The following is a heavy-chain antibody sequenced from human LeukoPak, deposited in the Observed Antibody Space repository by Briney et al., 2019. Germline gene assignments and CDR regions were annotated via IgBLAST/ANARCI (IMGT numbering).Heavy chain of an antibody. Sequence: AVKVSCQASGYTFTSYVISWLRQAPGQGLEWMGWMSAYNGNTNYAQKLQGRVTMNTDTSTSTAYMELRGLRYDDTAVYYCARNCSGGSCYPFDLCGQGTLVTVSS. J-gene: IGHJ4*02. D-gene: IGHD2-15*01. CDR1: GYTFTSYV. CDR3: ARNCSGGSCYPFDL. CDR2: MSAYNGNT. V-gene: IGHV1-18*01.